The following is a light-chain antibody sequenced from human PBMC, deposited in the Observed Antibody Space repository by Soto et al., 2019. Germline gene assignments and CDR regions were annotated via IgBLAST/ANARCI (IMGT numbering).Light chain of an antibody. CDR3: QQFNNWPHT. CDR2: VAS. V-gene: IGKV3-15*01. CDR1: QSVNQK. J-gene: IGKJ5*01. Sequence: EIVFTQSAASLSVSPGERATLSCRASQSVNQKLGWYQQKPGQAPRLLIYVASYRATGIPARFSGSGSGTEYTLTISNLQAEDFAVYYCQQFNNWPHTFGQRTRLEV.